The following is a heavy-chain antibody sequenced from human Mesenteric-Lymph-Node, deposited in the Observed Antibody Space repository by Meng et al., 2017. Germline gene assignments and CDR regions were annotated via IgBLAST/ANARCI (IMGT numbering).Heavy chain of an antibody. J-gene: IGHJ4*02. CDR1: GYTFTSYA. Sequence: ASVKVSCKASGYTFTSYAMHWVRQAPGQRLEWMGWINAGNGNTKYSQKFQGRVTMTTDTSTSTAYMELRSLRSDDTAVYYCARGNYDFWSGSTFDYWGQGTLVTVS. V-gene: IGHV1-3*01. D-gene: IGHD3-3*01. CDR3: ARGNYDFWSGSTFDY. CDR2: INAGNGNT.